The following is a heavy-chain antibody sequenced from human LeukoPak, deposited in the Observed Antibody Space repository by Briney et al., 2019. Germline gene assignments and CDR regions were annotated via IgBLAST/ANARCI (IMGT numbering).Heavy chain of an antibody. D-gene: IGHD1-20*01. CDR3: AKRGITGTTVDAFDI. J-gene: IGHJ3*02. Sequence: ASVKVSCKVSGYTLTELSMHWVRQAPGKGLEWMGGFDPEDGETIYAQKFQGRVTMTEDTSTDTAYMELSSLRSEDTAVYYCAKRGITGTTVDAFDIWGQGTMVTVSS. CDR1: GYTLTELS. CDR2: FDPEDGET. V-gene: IGHV1-24*01.